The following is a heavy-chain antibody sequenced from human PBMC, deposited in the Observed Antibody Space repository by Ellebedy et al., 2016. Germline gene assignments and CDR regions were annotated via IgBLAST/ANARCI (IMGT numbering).Heavy chain of an antibody. Sequence: SETLSLXXTASGGSIGSGAYYWSWIRQPPGKGLEWIGYIHYSGSTHNNSSLKSRVTISVDTSKNQFSLKLSSVTAADSAVYYCARIIDSTGYPFDYWGQGTLVTVSS. J-gene: IGHJ4*02. V-gene: IGHV4-30-4*01. CDR2: IHYSGST. D-gene: IGHD3-22*01. CDR3: ARIIDSTGYPFDY. CDR1: GGSIGSGAYY.